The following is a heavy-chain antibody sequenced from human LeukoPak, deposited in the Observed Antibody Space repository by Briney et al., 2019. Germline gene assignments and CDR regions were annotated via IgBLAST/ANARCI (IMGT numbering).Heavy chain of an antibody. CDR1: GGSISPYY. Sequence: MASETLSLTCTVSGGSISPYYWSWVRQPPGKGLEWIGSIYYSGSANCNPSLKSRVTISVDTSNNQFSLRLTSVTAADTAVYYCARMSETRNDYGDSYYFDYWGQGTLVTVSS. CDR2: IYYSGSA. V-gene: IGHV4-59*01. J-gene: IGHJ4*02. CDR3: ARMSETRNDYGDSYYFDY. D-gene: IGHD4-17*01.